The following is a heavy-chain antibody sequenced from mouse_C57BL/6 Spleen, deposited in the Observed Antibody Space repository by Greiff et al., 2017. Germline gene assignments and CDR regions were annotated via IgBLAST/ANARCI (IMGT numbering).Heavy chain of an antibody. D-gene: IGHD1-1*01. CDR1: GYAFSSSW. Sequence: QVQLQQSGPELVKPGASVKISCKASGYAFSSSWMTWVKQRPGKGLEWIGRIYPGDGDTNYNGKFKGKATLTADKSSSTAYMQLSSLTSEDSAVYFCARFITTVVEDWYFDVWGTGTTVTVSS. CDR3: ARFITTVVEDWYFDV. V-gene: IGHV1-82*01. J-gene: IGHJ1*03. CDR2: IYPGDGDT.